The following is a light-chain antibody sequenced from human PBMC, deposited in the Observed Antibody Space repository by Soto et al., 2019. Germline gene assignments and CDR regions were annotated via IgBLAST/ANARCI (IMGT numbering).Light chain of an antibody. CDR3: QQYSQLIT. CDR2: DAS. CDR1: QDISNY. J-gene: IGKJ5*01. Sequence: QVTQCRSSLSASVGDRVTITCQASQDISNYLNWYQPKLGKSPKHLIYDASNFETRVPSSFSGSASGTDFTVTISSLQPEDIATYYSQQYSQLITFGQGTRLGI. V-gene: IGKV1-33*01.